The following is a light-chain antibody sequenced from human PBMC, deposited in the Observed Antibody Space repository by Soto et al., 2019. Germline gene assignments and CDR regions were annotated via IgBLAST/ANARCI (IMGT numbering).Light chain of an antibody. V-gene: IGKV3-11*01. J-gene: IGKJ5*01. CDR1: QSVSSY. CDR2: GAS. Sequence: EIVLTQSPATLSLSPGERATLSCRASQSVSSYLAWYQQKPGQAPRLLIYGASNRATGVPARFSGSGSGTDFPLTISTLEPEDFAIYYCQQRSNWPPITFGQGTRLEIK. CDR3: QQRSNWPPIT.